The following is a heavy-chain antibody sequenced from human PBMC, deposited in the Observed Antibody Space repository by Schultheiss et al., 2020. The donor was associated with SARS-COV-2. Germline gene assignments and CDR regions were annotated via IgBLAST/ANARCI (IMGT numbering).Heavy chain of an antibody. CDR1: GGSISSGGYS. J-gene: IGHJ6*02. CDR3: ARADWQWLVQDYYYYGMDV. CDR2: IYHSGST. Sequence: SQTLSLTCAVSGGSISSGGYSWSWIRQPPGKGLEWIGYIYHSGSTYYNPSLKSRVTISVDKSKNQFSLKLSSVTAADTAVYYCARADWQWLVQDYYYYGMDVWGQGTTVTVSS. V-gene: IGHV4-30-2*01. D-gene: IGHD6-19*01.